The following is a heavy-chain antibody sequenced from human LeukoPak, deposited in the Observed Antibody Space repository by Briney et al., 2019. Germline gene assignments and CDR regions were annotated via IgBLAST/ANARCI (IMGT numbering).Heavy chain of an antibody. V-gene: IGHV1-24*01. CDR3: ATYSSSWYYAFDI. Sequence: ASVKVSCKASGGTFSSYAISWVRQAPGKGLEWMGGFDPEDGETIYAQKFQGRVTMTEDTSTDTAYMELSSLRSEDTAVYYCATYSSSWYYAFDIWGQGTMVTVSS. J-gene: IGHJ3*02. D-gene: IGHD6-13*01. CDR1: GGTFSSYA. CDR2: FDPEDGET.